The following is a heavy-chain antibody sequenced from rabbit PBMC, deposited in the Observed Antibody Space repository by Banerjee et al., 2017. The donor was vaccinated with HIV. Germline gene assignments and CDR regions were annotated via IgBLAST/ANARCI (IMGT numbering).Heavy chain of an antibody. D-gene: IGHD1-1*01. CDR1: GFDLSSGYD. Sequence: QSLEESGGDLVKPEGSLTLTCTASGFDLSSGYDMCWVRQAPGKGLEWIACIDTGSSGRTYYASWAKGRFTISKTSSTTVTLQMTSLTAADTATYFCARDGASGYNFNLWGPGTLVTVS. CDR3: ARDGASGYNFNL. J-gene: IGHJ4*01. V-gene: IGHV1S40*01. CDR2: IDTGSSGRT.